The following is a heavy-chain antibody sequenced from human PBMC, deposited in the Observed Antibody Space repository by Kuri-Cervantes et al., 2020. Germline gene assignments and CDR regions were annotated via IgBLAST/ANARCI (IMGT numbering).Heavy chain of an antibody. CDR2: IYYSGST. Sequence: SETLSLTCTVSGGSISSYYWSWIRQPPGKGLEWIGYIYYSGSTVYNPSLKSRVTISVDTSKNQFSLKLNSVTAADTAVYYCARYGDYYYYYMDVWGKGTTVTVSS. J-gene: IGHJ6*03. CDR1: GGSISSYY. CDR3: ARYGDYYYYYMDV. V-gene: IGHV4-59*08. D-gene: IGHD4-17*01.